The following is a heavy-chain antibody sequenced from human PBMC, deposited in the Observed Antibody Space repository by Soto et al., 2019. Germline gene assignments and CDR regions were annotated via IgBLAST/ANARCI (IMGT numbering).Heavy chain of an antibody. CDR2: ISIYNGDT. D-gene: IGHD2-21*02. CDR3: AKDRLAYCGGDCYSAFDY. CDR1: GYTSTSCG. J-gene: IGHJ4*02. Sequence: ASVKVSCKASGYTSTSCGISWVRQAPGQGLEWMGWISIYNGDTNYAQMLQGRVALTTDTSTSTAYMEVRSLRSDDTAVYYCAKDRLAYCGGDCYSAFDYWGQGTLVTVSS. V-gene: IGHV1-18*01.